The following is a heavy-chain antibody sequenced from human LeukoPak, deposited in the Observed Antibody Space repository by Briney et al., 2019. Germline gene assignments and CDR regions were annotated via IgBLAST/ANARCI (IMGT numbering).Heavy chain of an antibody. Sequence: ASVKVSCKASGGTFSSYAISWVRQAPGQGLEWMGGIIPIFGTANYAQKLQGRVTMTTDTSTSTAYMELRSLRSDDTAVYYCARDRSSSSYFMDVWGKGTTVTVSS. V-gene: IGHV1-69*05. CDR3: ARDRSSSSYFMDV. D-gene: IGHD6-6*01. J-gene: IGHJ6*03. CDR2: IIPIFGTA. CDR1: GGTFSSYA.